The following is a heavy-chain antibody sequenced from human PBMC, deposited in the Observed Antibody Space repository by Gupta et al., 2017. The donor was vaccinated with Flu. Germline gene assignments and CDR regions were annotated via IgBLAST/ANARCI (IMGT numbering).Heavy chain of an antibody. D-gene: IGHD3-3*01. CDR3: ARDFWSGHPGGYVDV. V-gene: IGHV1-69*06. Sequence: QVQLVQSGAEVKKPGSSVTVSCKTSGGTFNNYPISWVRQAPGQRLEWMGGIISLFGSTQYGEKFQDRVTITADTSTNTAYLELSSLRSDDTAIYYCARDFWSGHPGGYVDVWGQGTLITVSS. J-gene: IGHJ4*02. CDR2: IISLFGST. CDR1: GGTFNNYP.